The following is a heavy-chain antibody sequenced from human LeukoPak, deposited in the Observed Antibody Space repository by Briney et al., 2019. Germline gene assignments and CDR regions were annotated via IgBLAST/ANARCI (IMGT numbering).Heavy chain of an antibody. D-gene: IGHD3-10*01. CDR3: ARVRGGYYGMDV. CDR2: MNPNSGNT. Sequence: RASVKVSCKASGYTFTSYDINWVRQATGQGLEWMGWMNPNSGNTGYAQKFQGRVTMTRNTSISTAYMELSSLRSEDTAVYYCARVRGGYYGMDVWGQGTTVTVSS. CDR1: GYTFTSYD. J-gene: IGHJ6*02. V-gene: IGHV1-8*01.